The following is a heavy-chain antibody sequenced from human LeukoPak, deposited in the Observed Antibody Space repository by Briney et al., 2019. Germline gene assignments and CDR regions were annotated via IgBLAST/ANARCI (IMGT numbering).Heavy chain of an antibody. CDR3: ARDRGIISGDY. J-gene: IGHJ4*02. V-gene: IGHV1-46*01. CDR1: GYTFTSYY. Sequence: ASVKVSCTASGYTFTSYYMRWGRQAPGQGLEWMRIINPSGGSTSYAQKFQGRVTMTRNMSTSTVYMELSGLRSEDTAVYYCARDRGIISGDYWGQGTLVTVST. CDR2: INPSGGST. D-gene: IGHD3-10*01.